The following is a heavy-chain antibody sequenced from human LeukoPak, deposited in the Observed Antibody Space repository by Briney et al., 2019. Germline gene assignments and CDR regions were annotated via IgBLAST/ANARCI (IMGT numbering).Heavy chain of an antibody. J-gene: IGHJ4*02. V-gene: IGHV4-39*01. D-gene: IGHD6-19*01. CDR2: IYYSGST. CDR1: GGSISSSSYY. Sequence: PSETLSLTCTVSGGSISSSSYYWGWIRQPPGKGLEWIGSIYYSGSTYYNPSLKSRVTISVDTSKNQFSLKLSSVTAADTAVYYCARPSSLAVAGENFDYWPQGTLVTVSS. CDR3: ARPSSLAVAGENFDY.